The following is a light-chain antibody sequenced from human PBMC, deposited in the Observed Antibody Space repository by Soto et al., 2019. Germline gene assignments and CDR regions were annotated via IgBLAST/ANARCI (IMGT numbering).Light chain of an antibody. V-gene: IGKV3D-15*01. J-gene: IGKJ1*01. Sequence: EIVLTQSPGTLSLSPVERATLSCRASQSVSSNYITWYQQKPGQAPRLLIYGASTRATGIPARFSGSGSGTEFTLTISSLQSEDFAVYYCQQYNNWPPWTFGQGTKVDIK. CDR3: QQYNNWPPWT. CDR2: GAS. CDR1: QSVSSN.